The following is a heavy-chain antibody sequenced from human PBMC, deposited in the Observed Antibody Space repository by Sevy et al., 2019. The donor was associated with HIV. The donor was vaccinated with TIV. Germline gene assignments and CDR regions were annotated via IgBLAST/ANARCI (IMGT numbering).Heavy chain of an antibody. CDR2: IYFTGNT. CDR1: GGSISSYF. D-gene: IGHD3-10*01. V-gene: IGHV4-59*01. CDR3: AGEFITRARVLDY. Sequence: SETLSLTCSVSGGSISSYFWTWVRQSPGKGLEWIGNIYFTGNTDYSPSLKSRVTLLLDSSKRQFSLTLKSVSAADTAIYFCAGEFITRARVLDYWGQGTLVSVSS. J-gene: IGHJ4*02.